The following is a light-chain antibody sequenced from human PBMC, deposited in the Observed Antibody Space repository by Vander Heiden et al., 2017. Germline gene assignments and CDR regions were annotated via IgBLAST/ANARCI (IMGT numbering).Light chain of an antibody. V-gene: IGLV1-47*01. CDR1: SSNIGGNS. CDR2: END. Sequence: QSVLTQPPSAAATPGQRVSISCCGTSSNIGGNSVSWYQQLPVTAPNTLIYENDHRPSGVPNRFSASKSDTSASLAISGLRSEDEADYYCASWDDILNGVVFGGGTKLTVL. CDR3: ASWDDILNGVV. J-gene: IGLJ2*01.